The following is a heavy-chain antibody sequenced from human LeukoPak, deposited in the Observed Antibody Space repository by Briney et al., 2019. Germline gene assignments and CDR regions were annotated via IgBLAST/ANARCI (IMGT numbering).Heavy chain of an antibody. J-gene: IGHJ4*02. CDR1: GYHFTSYS. CDR3: ARHQNYATIDY. V-gene: IGHV5-51*01. D-gene: IGHD1-7*01. Sequence: GEALQISCKGSGYHFTSYSIGWVRQMPGKGLEWMGIIYPGDSDTRYSPSFQGQVTISADKSISTAYLQWTSLKASDTAMYYCARHQNYATIDYWGQGTLVTVSS. CDR2: IYPGDSDT.